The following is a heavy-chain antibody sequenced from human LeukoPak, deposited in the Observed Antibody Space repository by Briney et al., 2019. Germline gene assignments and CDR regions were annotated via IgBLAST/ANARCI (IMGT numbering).Heavy chain of an antibody. CDR3: AKDILRGGKDYYYGMDV. Sequence: PGGSLRLSCAASGFTFDDCAMHWVRQAPGKGLEWVSGISWNSGSIGYADSVKGRFTISRDNAKNSLYLQMNSLRAEDTALYYCAKDILRGGKDYYYGMDVWGQGTTVTVSS. J-gene: IGHJ6*02. CDR2: ISWNSGSI. D-gene: IGHD2-15*01. CDR1: GFTFDDCA. V-gene: IGHV3-9*01.